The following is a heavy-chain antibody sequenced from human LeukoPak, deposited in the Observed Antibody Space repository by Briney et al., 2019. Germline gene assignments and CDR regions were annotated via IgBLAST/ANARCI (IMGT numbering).Heavy chain of an antibody. V-gene: IGHV4-59*01. CDR1: GGSISSYY. D-gene: IGHD4-17*01. Sequence: SETLSLTCTVSGGSISSYYWSWIRQPPGKGLEWIGYIYYSGSTNYNPSLKSRVTISVDTSKNQFSLKLSSVTAADTAVYYCARTPYGDYSYFDYWGQGTLVTVSS. CDR3: ARTPYGDYSYFDY. J-gene: IGHJ4*02. CDR2: IYYSGST.